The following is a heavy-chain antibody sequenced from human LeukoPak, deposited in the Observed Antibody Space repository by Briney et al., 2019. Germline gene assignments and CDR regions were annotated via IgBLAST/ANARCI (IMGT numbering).Heavy chain of an antibody. Sequence: GGSLRLSCAASGFTFSSYEMNWVRQAPGKGLEWVSSISSSSSYIYYADSVKGRFTISRDNAKNSLYLQMNSLRAEDTAVYYCARSRYSGSYYDGGPDYWGQGTLVTVSS. J-gene: IGHJ4*02. CDR2: ISSSSSYI. CDR3: ARSRYSGSYYDGGPDY. CDR1: GFTFSSYE. V-gene: IGHV3-21*01. D-gene: IGHD1-26*01.